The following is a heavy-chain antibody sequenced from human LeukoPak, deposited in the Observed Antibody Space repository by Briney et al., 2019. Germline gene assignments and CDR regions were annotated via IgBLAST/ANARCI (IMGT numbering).Heavy chain of an antibody. D-gene: IGHD3-10*01. CDR2: INNNGGST. J-gene: IGHJ4*02. Sequence: PGGSLRLSCAASGFTFSSYAMSWVRQAPGKGLEWVSTINNNGGSTSYADSVKGRFTISRDNSKNTLYPQMNSLRAEDTAVYYCAKPVTVSSPFDYWGQGTLVSVSS. CDR1: GFTFSSYA. V-gene: IGHV3-23*01. CDR3: AKPVTVSSPFDY.